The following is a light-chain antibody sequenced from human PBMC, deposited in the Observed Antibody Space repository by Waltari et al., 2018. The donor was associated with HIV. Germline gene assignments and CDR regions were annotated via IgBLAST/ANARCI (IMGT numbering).Light chain of an antibody. J-gene: IGLJ2*01. CDR3: CSYAGSGTPVV. Sequence: QSALTQPASVSGSPGQPITISCTGTSSDVGSYNLVSWYQQHPGKAPKLMIYAVNTRPSGVSNRFSGSKSGNTASLTISGLQAEDEADYYCCSYAGSGTPVVFGGGTKLTVL. CDR2: AVN. CDR1: SSDVGSYNL. V-gene: IGLV2-23*02.